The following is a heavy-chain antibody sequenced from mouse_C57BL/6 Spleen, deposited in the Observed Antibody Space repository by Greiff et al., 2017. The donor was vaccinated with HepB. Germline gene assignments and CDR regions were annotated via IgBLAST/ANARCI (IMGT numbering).Heavy chain of an antibody. CDR1: GYTFTDYY. CDR3: ARKTRDWWYFDV. Sequence: VQLKQSGPVLVKPGASVKMSCKASGYTFTDYYMNWVKQSHGKSLEWIGVINPYNGGTSYNQKFKGKATLTVDKSSSTAYMELNSLTSEDSAVYYCARKTRDWWYFDVWGTGTTVTVSS. J-gene: IGHJ1*03. CDR2: INPYNGGT. D-gene: IGHD3-3*01. V-gene: IGHV1-19*01.